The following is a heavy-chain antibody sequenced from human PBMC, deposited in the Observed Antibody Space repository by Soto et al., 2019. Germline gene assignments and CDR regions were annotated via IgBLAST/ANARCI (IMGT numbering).Heavy chain of an antibody. D-gene: IGHD2-8*01. CDR3: ARLIGNSWLDS. CDR2: TYYRSNWYT. J-gene: IGHJ5*01. Sequence: QIHLQQSGPGLVKPSQTLSLTCAISGDSVSTNSATWDWIRQSPSTGLEWLGRTYYRSNWYTDYAVSVKGRITISPDTSNNQLSLQLNSVTPDDTAVYYCARLIGNSWLDSWGQGTLVTVSS. V-gene: IGHV6-1*01. CDR1: GDSVSTNSAT.